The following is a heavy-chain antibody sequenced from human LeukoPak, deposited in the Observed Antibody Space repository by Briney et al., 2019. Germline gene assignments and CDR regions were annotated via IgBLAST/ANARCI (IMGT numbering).Heavy chain of an antibody. CDR1: GFTFSSYA. J-gene: IGHJ4*02. CDR2: ISGSGGST. Sequence: GGSLRLSCAASGFTFSSYAMSWVRQAPGKGLEWVSAISGSGGSTYYANSVKGRFTISIDKSKNTLYLQMNSLRAEDTAVYYCAKRGAEVGVAPGDYWGQGTLVTVSS. V-gene: IGHV3-23*01. CDR3: AKRGAEVGVAPGDY. D-gene: IGHD1-26*01.